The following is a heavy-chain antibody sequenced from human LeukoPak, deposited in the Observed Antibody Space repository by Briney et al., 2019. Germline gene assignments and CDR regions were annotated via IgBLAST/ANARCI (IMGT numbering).Heavy chain of an antibody. D-gene: IGHD3-3*01. J-gene: IGHJ3*02. Sequence: SETLSLTCAVYGGSFSGYYWSWIRQPPGKGLEWIGEINHSGSTNYNPSLKSRVTISVDTSKNQFSLKLSSVTAADTAVYYCARAGDYDFWSGYPDDAFDIWGQGTMVTVSS. V-gene: IGHV4-34*01. CDR1: GGSFSGYY. CDR3: ARAGDYDFWSGYPDDAFDI. CDR2: INHSGST.